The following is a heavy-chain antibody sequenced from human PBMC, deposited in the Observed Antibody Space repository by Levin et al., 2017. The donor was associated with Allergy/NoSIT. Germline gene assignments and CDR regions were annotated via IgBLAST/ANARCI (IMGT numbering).Heavy chain of an antibody. CDR2: INSDGSST. CDR1: GFTFSSYW. Sequence: LSLTCAASGFTFSSYWMHWVRQAPGKGLVWVSRINSDGSSTSYADSVKGRFTISRDNAKNTLYLQMNSLRAEDTAVYYCARAYHDILTGYYPFDYWGQGTLVTVSS. CDR3: ARAYHDILTGYYPFDY. J-gene: IGHJ4*02. D-gene: IGHD3-9*01. V-gene: IGHV3-74*01.